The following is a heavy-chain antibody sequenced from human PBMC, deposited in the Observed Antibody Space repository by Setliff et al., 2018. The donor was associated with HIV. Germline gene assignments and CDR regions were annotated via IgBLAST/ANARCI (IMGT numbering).Heavy chain of an antibody. CDR3: ARGLTAPAAAGS. D-gene: IGHD6-13*01. Sequence: SETLSLTCTVSGGSISSGIYYWSWIRQPAGKGLEWIGHISTSGSTNYNPSLKSRVTISVDTSKNQFSLKLSSVTAADTAIYYCARGLTAPAAAGSWGQGMLVTVSS. V-gene: IGHV4-61*09. CDR1: GGSISSGIYY. J-gene: IGHJ5*02. CDR2: ISTSGST.